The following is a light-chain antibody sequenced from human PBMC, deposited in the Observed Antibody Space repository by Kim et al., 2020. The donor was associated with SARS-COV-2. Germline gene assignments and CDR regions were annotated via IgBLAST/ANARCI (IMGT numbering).Light chain of an antibody. CDR2: DVS. V-gene: IGLV2-14*03. Sequence: GQSITISCTGTSSDVGGYTYVSWYQPHPGKAPNRMIYDVSNRPSGVSNRFSGSKSGNTASLTISVLQAEDEAGYYCSSYTSSSTLVFGTGTKVTVL. CDR1: SSDVGGYTY. CDR3: SSYTSSSTLV. J-gene: IGLJ1*01.